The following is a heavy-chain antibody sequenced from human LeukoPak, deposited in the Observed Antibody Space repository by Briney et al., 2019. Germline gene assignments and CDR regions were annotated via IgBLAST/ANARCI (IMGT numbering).Heavy chain of an antibody. CDR1: GGSISSGGYY. D-gene: IGHD5-24*01. CDR3: ASGARDGYNSLNYFDY. V-gene: IGHV4-31*03. Sequence: PSQTLSLTCTVSGGSISSGGYYWSWIRQHPGKGLEWIGYIYYSGSTYYNPSLKSRITISVDTSKNQFSLKLNSVTAADTAVYYCASGARDGYNSLNYFDYWGQGTLVNVSS. CDR2: IYYSGST. J-gene: IGHJ4*02.